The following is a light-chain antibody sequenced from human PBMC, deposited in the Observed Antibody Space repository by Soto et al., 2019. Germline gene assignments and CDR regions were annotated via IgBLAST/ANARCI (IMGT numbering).Light chain of an antibody. V-gene: IGLV1-44*01. Sequence: QSVLTQPPSASGTPGQRVTISCSGSSSNIATKSVNWYQQLPGTAPKLLIYSNSQRSSGVPDRFSGSKSGTSASLAIRGLQSEDEADYYCAAWDDSLNARDVFGTGTKVTVL. CDR2: SNS. CDR1: SSNIATKS. J-gene: IGLJ1*01. CDR3: AAWDDSLNARDV.